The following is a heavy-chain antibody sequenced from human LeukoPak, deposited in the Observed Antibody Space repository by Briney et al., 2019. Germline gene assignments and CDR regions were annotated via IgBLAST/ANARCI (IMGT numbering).Heavy chain of an antibody. D-gene: IGHD3-22*01. CDR3: ARTQTMMGAFDI. Sequence: SETLSLTCTVSGGSISSSFYYWGWIRQPPGKGLEWIGSIYHSGSTYYNPSLRSRVAISVDMSKNQFSVRLSSVTSADTAVYFCARTQTMMGAFDIWGQGTMVTVSS. J-gene: IGHJ3*02. CDR2: IYHSGST. V-gene: IGHV4-39*07. CDR1: GGSISSSFYY.